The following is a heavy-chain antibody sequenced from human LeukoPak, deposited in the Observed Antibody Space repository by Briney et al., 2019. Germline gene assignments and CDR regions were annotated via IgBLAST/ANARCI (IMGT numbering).Heavy chain of an antibody. D-gene: IGHD5-12*01. CDR3: ARGPGYRGYDWTSPLDY. V-gene: IGHV4-34*01. CDR1: GGSFSGYY. Sequence: SQTLSLTYAVYGGSFSGYYWSWIRQPPAKGLEWIGEINHSGSTNYNPSLKSRVTISVDTSKNQFSLKLSSVTAEDTAVYYCARGPGYRGYDWTSPLDYCGQGTLVTVSS. J-gene: IGHJ4*02. CDR2: INHSGST.